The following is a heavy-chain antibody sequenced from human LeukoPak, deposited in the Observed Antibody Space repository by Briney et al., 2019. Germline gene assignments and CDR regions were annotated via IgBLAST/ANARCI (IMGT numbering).Heavy chain of an antibody. Sequence: SETLSLTCTVSGGSISSYYWSWIRQPPGKGLEWIGYIYYSGSTNYNPSLKSRVTLSVDTSKNQFSLKLSSVTAADTAVYYCARTEAGAFDIWGQGTMVTVSS. CDR2: IYYSGST. J-gene: IGHJ3*02. V-gene: IGHV4-59*01. CDR3: ARTEAGAFDI. CDR1: GGSISSYY.